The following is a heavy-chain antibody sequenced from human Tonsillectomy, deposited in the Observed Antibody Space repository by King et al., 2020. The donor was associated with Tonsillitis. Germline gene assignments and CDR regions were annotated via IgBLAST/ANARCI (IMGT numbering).Heavy chain of an antibody. CDR2: IFSNDEK. D-gene: IGHD2-15*01. CDR3: ARMRVGSGGSELTGA. V-gene: IGHV2-26*01. J-gene: IGHJ4*02. Sequence: VTLKESGPVLVKPTETLTLTCTVSGFSLSNARMGVSWIRQPPGKALEWLAHIFSNDEKSYSTSLKSRLTISKDTSKSQVVLTMTNMDPVDTATYYCARMRVGSGGSELTGAWGQGTLVTVSS. CDR1: GFSLSNARMG.